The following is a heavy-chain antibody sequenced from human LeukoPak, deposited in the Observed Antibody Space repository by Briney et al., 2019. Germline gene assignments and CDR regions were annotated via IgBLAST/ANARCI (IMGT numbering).Heavy chain of an antibody. CDR1: GFASSNYG. J-gene: IGHJ5*02. CDR3: AKRGAVGGNWLDP. CDR2: IRYDGSNQ. D-gene: IGHD1-26*01. Sequence: GGSLRLSCAASGFASSNYGMHWVRQAPGKGLEWVAYIRYDGSNQFSADSVKGRFTISRDNSNYTLYLQMNSLRPDDTAVYYCAKRGAVGGNWLDPWGQGTLVTVSS. V-gene: IGHV3-30*02.